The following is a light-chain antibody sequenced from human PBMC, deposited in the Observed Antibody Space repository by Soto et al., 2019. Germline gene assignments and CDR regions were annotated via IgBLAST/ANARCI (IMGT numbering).Light chain of an antibody. J-gene: IGKJ1*01. CDR2: KAS. CDR3: QQYYSWPRT. CDR1: QSISYW. Sequence: DIQMTQSPSTLSASVGDRVTITCRASQSISYWLAWYQQKPGKAPKLLIYKASSLESGVPSRFSGSGSGTEFTLTISSLQPDDFAVYYCQQYYSWPRTFGQGTKVDIK. V-gene: IGKV1-5*03.